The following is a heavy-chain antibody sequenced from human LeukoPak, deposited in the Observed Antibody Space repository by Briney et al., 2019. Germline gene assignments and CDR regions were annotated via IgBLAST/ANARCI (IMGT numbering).Heavy chain of an antibody. V-gene: IGHV1-2*02. CDR3: ARGHTIFGVVIAMDV. J-gene: IGHJ6*04. CDR2: INPNRGGT. CDR1: GYTFTGYY. Sequence: ASVKDSCKASGYTFTGYYMHWVRQAPGQGLEWMGWINPNRGGTNYAQKFQGRATTTRDTPISTAYMELSRLRSDDTAVYYCARGHTIFGVVIAMDVWGKGTTVTVSS. D-gene: IGHD3-3*01.